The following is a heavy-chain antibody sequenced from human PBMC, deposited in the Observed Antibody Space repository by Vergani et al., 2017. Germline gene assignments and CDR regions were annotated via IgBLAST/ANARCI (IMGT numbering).Heavy chain of an antibody. D-gene: IGHD4-17*01. CDR2: IYYSGST. V-gene: IGHV4-39*07. CDR1: GGPISSSSYY. J-gene: IGHJ1*01. Sequence: QLQLQESGPGLVKPSETLSLTCTVSGGPISSSSYYWGWIRQPPGKGLEWIGSIYYSGSTYYNPSLKSRVTISVDTSKNQFSLNLSAVTAADTAVYYCARDYGDYARYFQHWGQGTLVTVSS. CDR3: ARDYGDYARYFQH.